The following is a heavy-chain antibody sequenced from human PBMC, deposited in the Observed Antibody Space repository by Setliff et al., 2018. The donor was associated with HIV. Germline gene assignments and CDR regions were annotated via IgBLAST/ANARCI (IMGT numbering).Heavy chain of an antibody. CDR1: GITFTNAY. CDR2: LKSRADGGTR. D-gene: IGHD5-18*01. J-gene: IGHJ4*02. Sequence: GGSLRLSCTVSGITFTNAYMGWVRQAPGKGLEWVGSLKSRADGGTRDYAAPVKGRFTISGDDSKNTLYLQMNSLKAEDSAVYYCTTDKGILVRPLFNSWGQGTLVTVS. CDR3: TTDKGILVRPLFNS. V-gene: IGHV3-15*01.